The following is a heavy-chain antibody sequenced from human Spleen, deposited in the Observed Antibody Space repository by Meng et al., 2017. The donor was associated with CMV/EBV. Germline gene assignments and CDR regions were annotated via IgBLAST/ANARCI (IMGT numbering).Heavy chain of an antibody. Sequence: GGSLRLSCTGSGFTFGDYAMSWVRQAPGKGLEWVGFIRSKPYGGTTEFAASVKGRFTISRDDSKYTLYLQMNSLKAEDTAVYYCTYYVLDVWGQGTTVTVSS. CDR1: GFTFGDYA. J-gene: IGHJ6*02. V-gene: IGHV3-49*04. CDR2: IRSKPYGGTT. CDR3: TYYVLDV.